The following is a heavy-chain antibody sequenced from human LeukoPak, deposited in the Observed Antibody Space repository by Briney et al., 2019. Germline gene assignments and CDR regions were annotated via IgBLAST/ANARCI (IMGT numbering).Heavy chain of an antibody. CDR3: ARHTYYYGSGSYLYYYYYMDV. CDR1: GGSISSYY. Sequence: SETLSLTCTVSGGSISSYYWSWIRQPPGKGLEWIGEINHSGSTNYNPSLKSRVTISVDTSKNQFSLKLSSVTAADTAVYYCARHTYYYGSGSYLYYYYYMDVWGKGTTVTISS. D-gene: IGHD3-10*01. V-gene: IGHV4-34*01. CDR2: INHSGST. J-gene: IGHJ6*03.